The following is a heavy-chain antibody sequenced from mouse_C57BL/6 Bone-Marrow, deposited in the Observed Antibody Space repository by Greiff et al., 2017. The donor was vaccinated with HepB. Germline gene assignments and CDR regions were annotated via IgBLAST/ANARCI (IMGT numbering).Heavy chain of an antibody. D-gene: IGHD2-2*01. V-gene: IGHV1-18*01. CDR3: ARWGVTTRAWFAY. CDR1: GYTFTDYN. J-gene: IGHJ3*01. CDR2: INPNNGGT. Sequence: EVKLVESGPELVKPGASVKIPCKASGYTFTDYNMDWVKQSHGKSLEWIGDINPNNGGTIYNQKFKGKATLTVDKSSSTAYMELRSLTSEDTAVYYCARWGVTTRAWFAYWGQGTLVTVSA.